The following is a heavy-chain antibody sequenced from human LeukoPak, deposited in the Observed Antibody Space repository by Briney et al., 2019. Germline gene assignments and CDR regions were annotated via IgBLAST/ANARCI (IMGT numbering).Heavy chain of an antibody. V-gene: IGHV1-8*01. CDR1: GYTFTSYD. CDR2: MNPNSGNT. Sequence: ASVKVSCKASGYTFTSYDINWVRQATGQGLEWMGWMNPNSGNTGYAQKFQGRVTMTRNTSISTAYMELSSLRSGDTAVYYCARESTGSYNWFDPWGQGTLVTVSS. D-gene: IGHD3-10*01. CDR3: ARESTGSYNWFDP. J-gene: IGHJ5*02.